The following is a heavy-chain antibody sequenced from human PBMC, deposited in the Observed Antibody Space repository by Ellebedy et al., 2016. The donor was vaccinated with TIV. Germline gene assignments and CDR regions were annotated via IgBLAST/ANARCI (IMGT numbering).Heavy chain of an antibody. CDR2: INHSGST. CDR1: GGSFSGYY. D-gene: IGHD4-17*01. CDR3: ARDRGMTTRSYYGMDV. J-gene: IGHJ6*02. V-gene: IGHV4-34*01. Sequence: SETLSLXXAVYGGSFSGYYWSWIRQPPGKGLEWIGEINHSGSTNYNPSLKSRVTISVDTSKNQFSLKLSSVTAADTAVYYCARDRGMTTRSYYGMDVWGQGTTVTVSS.